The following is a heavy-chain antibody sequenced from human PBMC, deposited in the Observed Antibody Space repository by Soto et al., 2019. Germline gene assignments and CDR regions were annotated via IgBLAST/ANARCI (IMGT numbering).Heavy chain of an antibody. Sequence: SETLSLTCAVYGGSFSGYYWSWIRQPPGKGLEWIGEINHSGSTNYNPSLKSRVTISVDTSKNQFSLKLSSVTAADTAVYYCARVFFYCSSTSCHRDRPDYFDYWGQGTLVTVSS. D-gene: IGHD2-2*01. V-gene: IGHV4-34*01. CDR2: INHSGST. CDR3: ARVFFYCSSTSCHRDRPDYFDY. J-gene: IGHJ4*02. CDR1: GGSFSGYY.